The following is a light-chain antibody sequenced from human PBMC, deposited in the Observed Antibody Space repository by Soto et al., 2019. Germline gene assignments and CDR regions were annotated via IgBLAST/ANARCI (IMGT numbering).Light chain of an antibody. CDR3: QQYYSAPLT. V-gene: IGKV4-1*01. Sequence: DIVMTQSPDSLAVSLGERATINCKSSQSVLYSSNNRNYLAWYQQKPGQSPKLLIYWASTRESGVPDRFSGSGSGTDFTLTISSLQAEDVEVYYCQQYYSAPLTFGGGTKVEI. J-gene: IGKJ4*01. CDR1: QSVLYSSNNRNY. CDR2: WAS.